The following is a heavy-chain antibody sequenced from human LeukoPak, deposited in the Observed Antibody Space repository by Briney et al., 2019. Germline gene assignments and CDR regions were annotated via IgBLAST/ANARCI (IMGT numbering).Heavy chain of an antibody. CDR3: ARGGSGWYIVY. CDR1: GFTFSSYW. V-gene: IGHV3-7*01. J-gene: IGHJ4*02. Sequence: GGSLRLSCAASGFTFSSYWMSWVRQAPGKGLGWVANIKQDGSEKYYVDSVKGRFTISRDNAKNSLYLQMNSLRAEDTAVYYCARGGSGWYIVYWAQGTLVTVSS. CDR2: IKQDGSEK. D-gene: IGHD6-19*01.